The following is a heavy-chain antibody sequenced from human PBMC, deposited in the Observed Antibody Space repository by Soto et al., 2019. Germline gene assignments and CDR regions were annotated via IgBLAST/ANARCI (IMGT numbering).Heavy chain of an antibody. D-gene: IGHD2-15*01. CDR2: INAGNGNT. CDR1: GYTFTSYA. V-gene: IGHV1-3*01. J-gene: IGHJ3*02. Sequence: ASVKGSFKASGYTFTSYAMHWVRQAPGQRLEWMGWINAGNGNTKYSQKFQGRVTITRDTSASTAYMELSSLRSEDTAVYYCARDTAHCSGGSCHGNAFDIWGQGTMVTVSS. CDR3: ARDTAHCSGGSCHGNAFDI.